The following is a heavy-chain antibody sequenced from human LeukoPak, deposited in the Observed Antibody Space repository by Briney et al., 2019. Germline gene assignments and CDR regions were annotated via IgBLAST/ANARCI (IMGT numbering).Heavy chain of an antibody. CDR1: GFTFSSYA. V-gene: IGHV3-30-3*01. CDR3: ARGGYPGGYYYMDV. CDR2: ISYDGSNK. D-gene: IGHD5-18*01. Sequence: GGSLRLSCAASGFTFSSYAMHWVRQAPGKGLEWVAVISYDGSNKYYADSVKGRFTISRDNSKNTLYLQMNSLRAEDTAVYYCARGGYPGGYYYMDVWGKGTTVTVSS. J-gene: IGHJ6*03.